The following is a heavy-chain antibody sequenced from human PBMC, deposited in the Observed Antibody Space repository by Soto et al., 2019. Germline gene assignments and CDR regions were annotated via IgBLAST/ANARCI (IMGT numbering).Heavy chain of an antibody. CDR2: INPSGGST. Sequence: ASVKVSCKASGYTFTSYHMHWVRQAPGQGLEWMGIINPSGGSTSYAQKFQGRVTMTRDTSTSTVYMELSSLRSEDTAVYYCARDSRIAARPYYYYGMDVWGQGTTVTVSS. CDR1: GYTFTSYH. V-gene: IGHV1-46*01. D-gene: IGHD6-6*01. J-gene: IGHJ6*02. CDR3: ARDSRIAARPYYYYGMDV.